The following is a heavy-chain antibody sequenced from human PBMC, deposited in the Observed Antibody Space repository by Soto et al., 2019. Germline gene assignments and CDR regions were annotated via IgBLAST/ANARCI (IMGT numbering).Heavy chain of an antibody. D-gene: IGHD2-15*01. V-gene: IGHV4-31*03. CDR3: ASEYWSGGSCYHSFDY. J-gene: IGHJ4*02. CDR1: GGSISSGGYY. CDR2: IYYSGST. Sequence: SETLSLTCTVSGGSISSGGYYWSWIRQHPGKGLEWIGYIYYSGSTYYNPSLKSRVTISVDTSKNQFSLKLSSVTAADTAVYYCASEYWSGGSCYHSFDYWGQGTLVTVSS.